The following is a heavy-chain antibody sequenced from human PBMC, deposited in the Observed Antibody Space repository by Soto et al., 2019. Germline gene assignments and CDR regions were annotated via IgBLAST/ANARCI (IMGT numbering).Heavy chain of an antibody. CDR1: GFTFSSYW. V-gene: IGHV3-7*01. CDR3: ARGLLWFGESYRPRGGDAFDI. D-gene: IGHD3-10*01. CDR2: IRQDGSEK. Sequence: GGSLRLSCAASGFTFSSYWMSWVRQAPGKGLEWVANIRQDGSEKYYVDSVKGRFTISRDNAKNSLYLQMNSLRAEDTAVYYCARGLLWFGESYRPRGGDAFDIWGQGTMVTVSS. J-gene: IGHJ3*02.